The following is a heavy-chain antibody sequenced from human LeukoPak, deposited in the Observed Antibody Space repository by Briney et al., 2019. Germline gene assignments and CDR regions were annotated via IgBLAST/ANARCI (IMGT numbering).Heavy chain of an antibody. J-gene: IGHJ4*02. Sequence: ASVKVSCKASGYTFTGYYMHWVRQAPGQGLEWMGWIDPNSGGTNYAQKFQGRVTMTRDTSISTAYMELSRLRSDDTAVYYCARDKSGSSGWYSYFDYWGQGTLVTVSS. V-gene: IGHV1-2*02. CDR2: IDPNSGGT. D-gene: IGHD6-19*01. CDR3: ARDKSGSSGWYSYFDY. CDR1: GYTFTGYY.